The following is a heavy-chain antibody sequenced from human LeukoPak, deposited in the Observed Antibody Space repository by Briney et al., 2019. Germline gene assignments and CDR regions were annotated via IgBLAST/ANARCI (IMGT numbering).Heavy chain of an antibody. J-gene: IGHJ4*02. CDR1: GGSISSGDYY. V-gene: IGHV4-30-4*01. CDR2: IYYSGST. Sequence: SETLSLTCTVSGGSISSGDYYWSWIRQPPGTGLEWIGYIYYSGSTYYNPSLKSRVTISVDTSKNQFSLKLSSVTAADTAVYYCARADRIATAYCSGGSCYSGWYFDYWGQGTLVTDSS. CDR3: ARADRIATAYCSGGSCYSGWYFDY. D-gene: IGHD2-15*01.